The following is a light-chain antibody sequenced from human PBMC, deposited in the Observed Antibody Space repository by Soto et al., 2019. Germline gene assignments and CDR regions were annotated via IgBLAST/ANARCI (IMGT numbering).Light chain of an antibody. CDR2: GAS. CDR1: QSIFTN. Sequence: EIVMTQSPATLTVSPGERATLSCRASQSIFTNLAWYQQKPGQAPRLLIHGASSRATGIPARFSGSGSGTDFTLSISSLQSEDVGVYYCQQYSTSPLAFGGGTKVDIK. CDR3: QQYSTSPLA. J-gene: IGKJ4*01. V-gene: IGKV3-15*01.